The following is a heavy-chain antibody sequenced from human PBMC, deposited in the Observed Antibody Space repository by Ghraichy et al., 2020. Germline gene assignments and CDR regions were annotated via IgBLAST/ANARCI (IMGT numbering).Heavy chain of an antibody. CDR3: AITGYSSGWPFDY. J-gene: IGHJ4*02. CDR2: ISGSGGST. Sequence: GESLNISCAASGFTFSSYAMSWVRQAPGKGLEWVSAISGSGGSTYYADSVKGRFTISRDNSKNTLYLQMNSLRAEDTAVYYCAITGYSSGWPFDYWGQGTLVTVSS. V-gene: IGHV3-23*01. D-gene: IGHD6-19*01. CDR1: GFTFSSYA.